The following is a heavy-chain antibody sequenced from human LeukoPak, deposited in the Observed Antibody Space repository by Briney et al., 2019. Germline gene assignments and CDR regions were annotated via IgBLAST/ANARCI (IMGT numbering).Heavy chain of an antibody. Sequence: ASVKVSCKASGYTFTSYGISWVRQAPGQGLEWMGWISAYNGNTNYAQKLQGRVTMTTDTSTSTAYMELRSLRSDDTAVYYCARDRSTITGTTNWFDPWGQGTLVTVSS. V-gene: IGHV1-18*01. CDR2: ISAYNGNT. CDR1: GYTFTSYG. J-gene: IGHJ5*02. CDR3: ARDRSTITGTTNWFDP. D-gene: IGHD1-7*01.